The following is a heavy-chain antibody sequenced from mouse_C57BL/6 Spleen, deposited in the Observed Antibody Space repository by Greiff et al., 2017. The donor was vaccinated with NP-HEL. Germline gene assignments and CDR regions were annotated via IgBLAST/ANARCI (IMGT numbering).Heavy chain of an antibody. CDR1: GYTFTDYE. V-gene: IGHV1-15*01. D-gene: IGHD2-5*01. CDR3: TRVYYSNYDWYFDV. CDR2: IDPETGGT. J-gene: IGHJ1*03. Sequence: QVQLQQSGAELVRPGASVTLSCKASGYTFTDYEMHWVKQTPVHGLEWIGAIDPETGGTAYNQKFKGKAILTADKSSSTAYMELRSLTSEDSAVYYCTRVYYSNYDWYFDVWGTGTTVTVSS.